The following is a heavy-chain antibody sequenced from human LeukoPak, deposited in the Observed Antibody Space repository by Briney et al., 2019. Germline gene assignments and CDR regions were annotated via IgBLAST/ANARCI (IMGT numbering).Heavy chain of an antibody. J-gene: IGHJ4*02. CDR1: GGSFSGYY. V-gene: IGHV4-34*01. D-gene: IGHD6-13*01. CDR2: INHSGST. CDR3: ARGEIAQD. Sequence: SESLSLTCAVYGGSFSGYYWSWIRQPPGKGLEWIGEINHSGSTNYNPSLKSRVTISVDTSKNQFSLKLSSVTAADTVVYYCARGEIAQDWGQGTLVTVSS.